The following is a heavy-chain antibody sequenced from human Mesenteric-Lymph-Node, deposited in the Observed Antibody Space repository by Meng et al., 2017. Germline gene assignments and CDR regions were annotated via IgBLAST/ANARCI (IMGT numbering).Heavy chain of an antibody. CDR1: GYPFTSYD. V-gene: IGHV1-8*01. Sequence: VQAGAEVKNPGASVKVSCKASGYPFTSYDINWVRQATGQGLEWMGWMNPNSGNTGYAQKFQGRVTMTRNTSISTAYMELSSLRSEDTAVYYCARGPTKGIAARRGLWFDPWGQGTLVTVSS. D-gene: IGHD6-6*01. CDR3: ARGPTKGIAARRGLWFDP. CDR2: MNPNSGNT. J-gene: IGHJ5*02.